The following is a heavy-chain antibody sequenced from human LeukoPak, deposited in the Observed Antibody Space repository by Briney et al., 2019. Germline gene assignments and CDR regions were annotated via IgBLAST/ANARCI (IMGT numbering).Heavy chain of an antibody. CDR2: ISSSSYI. Sequence: GGSLRLSCAASGFTFSSYSMNWVRQAPGKGLEWVSSISSSSYIYYADSVKGRFTISRDNAKNSLYLQMNSLRAEDTAVHYCAYIVVVPAAIGEHYYYGMDVWGQGTTVTVSS. J-gene: IGHJ6*02. CDR1: GFTFSSYS. CDR3: AYIVVVPAAIGEHYYYGMDV. V-gene: IGHV3-21*01. D-gene: IGHD2-2*02.